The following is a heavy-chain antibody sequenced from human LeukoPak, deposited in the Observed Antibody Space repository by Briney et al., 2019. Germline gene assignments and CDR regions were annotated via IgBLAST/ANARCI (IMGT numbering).Heavy chain of an antibody. CDR2: IYDSGTT. CDR3: ARVHVNSGYYFGDAFDI. CDR1: DDSISSGGYS. Sequence: SETLSLTCSVSDDSISSGGYSWSWIRQPPGKGLEWIGYIYDSGTTYYNPSFKSRVSIPLDTSKNQFSLKLSSVTAADTAIYYCARVHVNSGYYFGDAFDIWGQGTMVTVSS. V-gene: IGHV4-30-4*07. J-gene: IGHJ3*02. D-gene: IGHD3-22*01.